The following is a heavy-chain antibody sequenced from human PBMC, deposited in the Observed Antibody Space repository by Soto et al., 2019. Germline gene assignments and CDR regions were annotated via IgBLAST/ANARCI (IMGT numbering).Heavy chain of an antibody. CDR3: ARGRVIRITIFGVVIHNWFDP. J-gene: IGHJ5*02. Sequence: SVKVSCNASGGSFISYAISWVRQAPGQGLEWMGGIIPIFGTANYAQKFQGRVTITADKSTSTAYMELSSLRSEDTAVYYCARGRVIRITIFGVVIHNWFDPWGQGTLVTVSS. V-gene: IGHV1-69*06. D-gene: IGHD3-3*01. CDR2: IIPIFGTA. CDR1: GGSFISYA.